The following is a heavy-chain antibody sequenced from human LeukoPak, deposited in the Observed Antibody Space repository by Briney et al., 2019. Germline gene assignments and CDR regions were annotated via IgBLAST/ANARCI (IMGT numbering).Heavy chain of an antibody. J-gene: IGHJ6*03. CDR1: GGSLSSYY. CDR2: IYYSGST. CDR3: ARAVGDYDILTGYSQGNYYYYMDV. Sequence: SETLSLTCTVSGGSLSSYYWSWIRQPPGQGLERIGYIYYSGSTNYNPSLKRRVTISVDTSKNQFSLKLSSVTAADTAVYYCARAVGDYDILTGYSQGNYYYYMDVWGKGTTVTVSS. D-gene: IGHD3-9*01. V-gene: IGHV4-59*01.